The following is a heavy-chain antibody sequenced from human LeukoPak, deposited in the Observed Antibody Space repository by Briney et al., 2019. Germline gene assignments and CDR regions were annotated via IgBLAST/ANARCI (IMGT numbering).Heavy chain of an antibody. V-gene: IGHV4-38-2*02. CDR1: GYSISSGYY. D-gene: IGHD1-14*01. Sequence: SETLSLTCTVSGYSISSGYYWGWIRQPPGKGLEWIGSIYYSGSTYYNPSLKSRVTISVDTSKNQFSLKLSSVTAADTAVYYCARVGNRNDYWGQGTLVTVSS. J-gene: IGHJ4*02. CDR3: ARVGNRNDY. CDR2: IYYSGST.